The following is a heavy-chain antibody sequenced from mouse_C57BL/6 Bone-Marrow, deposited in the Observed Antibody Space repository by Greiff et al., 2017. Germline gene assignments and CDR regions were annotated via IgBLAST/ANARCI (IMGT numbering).Heavy chain of an antibody. CDR2: IDPEDGET. CDR1: GFNIKDYY. J-gene: IGHJ1*03. CDR3: ARSPYGGSPYWYFDV. V-gene: IGHV14-2*01. Sequence: EVKLVESGAELVKPGASVKLSCTASGFNIKDYYMHWVKQRTEQGLEWIGRIDPEDGETKYAPKFPGKATITADTSSNTAYLQLSSLTSEDTAVYYCARSPYGGSPYWYFDVWGTGTTVTVSS. D-gene: IGHD1-1*01.